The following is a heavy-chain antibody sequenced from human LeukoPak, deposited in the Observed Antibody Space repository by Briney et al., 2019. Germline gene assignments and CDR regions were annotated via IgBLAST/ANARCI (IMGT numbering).Heavy chain of an antibody. V-gene: IGHV3-23*01. CDR3: ASGRQLGY. CDR1: GFTFSSYA. Sequence: PGASLRLSCAASGFTFSSYAMSWVRQAPGKGLEWVSSIGNSGDNTYYADSVKGRFTISRDNARNSLYLQMNSLRAEDTAVYYCASGRQLGYWGQGTLVTVSS. CDR2: IGNSGDNT. J-gene: IGHJ4*02. D-gene: IGHD6-13*01.